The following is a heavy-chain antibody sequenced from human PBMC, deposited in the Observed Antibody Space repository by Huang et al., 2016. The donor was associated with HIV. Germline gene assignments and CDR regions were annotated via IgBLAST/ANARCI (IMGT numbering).Heavy chain of an antibody. CDR2: SNPLSGVT. V-gene: IGHV1-2*02. J-gene: IGHJ4*02. D-gene: IGHD2-15*01. CDR1: GYTFTDYF. Sequence: QVQLVQSGAEVKKPGASVKVSCRTSGYTFTDYFVHWVRQAPGKGLQWMGSSNPLSGVTNYAQKFQGRVTMNRDTSIRTVYMELNRLRSDDTALYYCARTPYSGSHPDYWGQGTLVTVSS. CDR3: ARTPYSGSHPDY.